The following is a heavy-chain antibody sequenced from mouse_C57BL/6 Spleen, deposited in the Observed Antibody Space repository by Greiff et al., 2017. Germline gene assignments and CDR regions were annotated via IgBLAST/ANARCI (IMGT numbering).Heavy chain of an antibody. CDR1: GYTFTGYW. D-gene: IGHD1-1*01. CDR3: ARGAENYYGSWFAY. V-gene: IGHV1-9*01. CDR2: ILPGSGST. Sequence: QVQLQQSGAELMKPGASVKLSCKATGYTFTGYWIEWVKRRPGHGLEWIGEILPGSGSTNYNEKFKGKATFTADTSSNTAYMQLSSLTTEDSAIYYCARGAENYYGSWFAYWGQGTLVTVSA. J-gene: IGHJ3*01.